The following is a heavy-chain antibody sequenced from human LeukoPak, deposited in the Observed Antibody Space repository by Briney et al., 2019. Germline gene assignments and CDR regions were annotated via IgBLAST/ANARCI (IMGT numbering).Heavy chain of an antibody. CDR3: ARGRNWNYVANWFDP. CDR2: INPYSGGT. J-gene: IGHJ5*02. Sequence: ASVKVSCKASDYTFTSYGISWVRQAPGQGLEWMGWINPYSGGTNYAQKFQGRVTMTRDTSISTAYMELTRLRSDDTAVYYCARGRNWNYVANWFDPWGQGTLVTVSS. D-gene: IGHD1-7*01. CDR1: DYTFTSYG. V-gene: IGHV1-2*02.